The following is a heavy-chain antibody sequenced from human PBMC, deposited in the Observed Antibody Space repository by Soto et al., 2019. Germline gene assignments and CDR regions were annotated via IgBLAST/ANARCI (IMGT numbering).Heavy chain of an antibody. CDR2: IYFRGTT. Sequence: RQPPGKGLEWIGSIYFRGTTYYSPSLKSRVTISVDTSKNQFSLTLTSVTAADAAVYYCARLFFFSSRKLHTRYRSGLGIPAEPLFDL. V-gene: IGHV4-39*01. D-gene: IGHD1-1*01. J-gene: IGHJ2*01. CDR3: ARLFFFSSRKLHTRYRSGLGIPAEPLFDL.